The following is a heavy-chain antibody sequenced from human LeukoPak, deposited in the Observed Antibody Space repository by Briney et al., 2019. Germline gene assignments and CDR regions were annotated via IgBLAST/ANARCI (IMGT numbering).Heavy chain of an antibody. Sequence: PSETLSLTCTVSGGSISSSSYYWGWLRQPPGKGLEWIGSIYYSGSTYYNPSLKSRVTISVDTSTIQFSLKLSSVTAADTAVYYCARKDIVVVPAAIVGWFDPWGQGTLVTVSS. CDR2: IYYSGST. D-gene: IGHD2-2*01. J-gene: IGHJ5*02. V-gene: IGHV4-39*01. CDR1: GGSISSSSYY. CDR3: ARKDIVVVPAAIVGWFDP.